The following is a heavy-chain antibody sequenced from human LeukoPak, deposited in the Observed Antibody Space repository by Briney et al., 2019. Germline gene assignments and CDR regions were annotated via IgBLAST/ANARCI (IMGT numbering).Heavy chain of an antibody. CDR2: INPNSGGT. J-gene: IGHJ4*02. V-gene: IGHV1-2*02. CDR1: GYTFTGYY. D-gene: IGHD3-22*01. Sequence: GSVKVSRKASGYTFTGYYLHWVRQAPGQGLEWMGWINPNSGGTNFAQKFQGRVTMTRDTSISTAYMELSRLRSDDTAVYYCARALYYYDSSGYTDYWGQGTLVTVSS. CDR3: ARALYYYDSSGYTDY.